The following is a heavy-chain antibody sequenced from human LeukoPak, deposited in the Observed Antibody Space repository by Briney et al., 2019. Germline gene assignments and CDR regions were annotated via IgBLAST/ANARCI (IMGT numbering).Heavy chain of an antibody. V-gene: IGHV1-69*05. J-gene: IGHJ6*03. D-gene: IGHD2-2*01. Sequence: ASVKASCKASGGTFSSYAISWVRQAPGQGLEWMGRIIPIFGTANYAQKFQGRVTITTDESTSTAYMELSSLRSEDTAVYYCARTGYCSSTSCYGPINYYYYMDVWGKGTTVTVSS. CDR3: ARTGYCSSTSCYGPINYYYYMDV. CDR2: IIPIFGTA. CDR1: GGTFSSYA.